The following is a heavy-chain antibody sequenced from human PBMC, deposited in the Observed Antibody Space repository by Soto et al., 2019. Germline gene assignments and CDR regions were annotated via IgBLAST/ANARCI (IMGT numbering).Heavy chain of an antibody. Sequence: EVQLLESGGGLVQPGGSLRLSCAASGFTFSSYAMSWVRQAPGKGLEWVSAISGSGGSTYYADSVKGRFTITRDNSKNPLSLQMNSLRTEDTAVYYCATSLEEIVAQDYWGQGTLVTFSS. CDR2: ISGSGGST. CDR1: GFTFSSYA. CDR3: ATSLEEIVAQDY. D-gene: IGHD2-15*01. V-gene: IGHV3-23*01. J-gene: IGHJ4*02.